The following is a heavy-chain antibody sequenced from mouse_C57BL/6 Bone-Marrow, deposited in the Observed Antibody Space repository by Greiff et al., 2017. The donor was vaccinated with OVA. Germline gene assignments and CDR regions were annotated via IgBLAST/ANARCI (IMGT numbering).Heavy chain of an antibody. Sequence: EVQLVESGPGLVKPSQSLPLTCSVTGYPITSGYYWNWIRQSPGNKLEWLGYISYDGNNNYNPSLKNRISITRDTSKNQFFLKLKSVTTEDTATDCCTGYSNCHWYFDVWGTGTTVTVSS. CDR1: GYPITSGYY. CDR2: ISYDGNN. CDR3: TGYSNCHWYFDV. D-gene: IGHD2-5*01. J-gene: IGHJ1*03. V-gene: IGHV3-6*01.